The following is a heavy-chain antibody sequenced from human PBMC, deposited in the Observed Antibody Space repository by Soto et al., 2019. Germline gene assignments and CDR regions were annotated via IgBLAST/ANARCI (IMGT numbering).Heavy chain of an antibody. CDR3: ARDRGDGGENY. CDR2: IIPILGIA. D-gene: IGHD2-21*02. V-gene: IGHV1-69*02. J-gene: IGHJ4*02. Sequence: QVQLVQSGAEVKKPGSSVKVSCKASGGTFSSYTISWVRQAPGQGLEWMGRIIPILGIANYAQKFQGRVTITGNKSTITAYMELSSLRSEDTAVYYCARDRGDGGENYWGLGTPVTVSS. CDR1: GGTFSSYT.